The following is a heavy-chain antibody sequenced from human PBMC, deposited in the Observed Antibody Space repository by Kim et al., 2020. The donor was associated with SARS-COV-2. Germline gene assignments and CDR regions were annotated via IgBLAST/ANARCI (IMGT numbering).Heavy chain of an antibody. CDR1: GFTFDDYA. D-gene: IGHD3-9*01. CDR3: AKESHDILTGSSGGFDI. Sequence: GGSLRLSCAASGFTFDDYAMHWVRQAPGKGLEWVSGISWNSGSTCYADSVKGRFTISRDNAKNSLYLQMNSLRAEDTALHYCAKESHDILTGSSGGFDIWGQGTMVTVSS. CDR2: ISWNSGST. V-gene: IGHV3-9*01. J-gene: IGHJ3*02.